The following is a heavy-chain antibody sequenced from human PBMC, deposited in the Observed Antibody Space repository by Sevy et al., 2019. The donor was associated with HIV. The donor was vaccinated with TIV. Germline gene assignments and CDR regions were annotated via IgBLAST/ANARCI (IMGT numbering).Heavy chain of an antibody. CDR3: ARVRTVAGVNGIGWFDP. V-gene: IGHV4-61*02. J-gene: IGHJ5*02. CDR2: IYPIGST. D-gene: IGHD4-4*01. CDR1: GGSISSGGYY. Sequence: SETLSLTCTVSGGSISSGGYYWSWIRQPAGEGLEWIGRIYPIGSTNYRPSLKSRVTMPVDTSKNQFSLELSSVTAADTAVYYCARVRTVAGVNGIGWFDPWGQGTLVTVSS.